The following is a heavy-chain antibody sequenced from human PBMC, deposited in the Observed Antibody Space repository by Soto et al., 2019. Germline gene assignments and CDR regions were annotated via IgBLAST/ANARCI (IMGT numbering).Heavy chain of an antibody. CDR2: MSYDGSNK. D-gene: IGHD2-15*01. V-gene: IGHV3-30*18. CDR1: GFTFSSYG. J-gene: IGHJ4*02. Sequence: QVQLVESGGGVVQPGKSLRLSCAASGFTFSSYGMHWVRQAPGKGLEWVAVMSYDGSNKYYADSVKGRFTISRDSSKNTLYLQMNSLRAEDTAVYYCAKEVWGYCSGGTCYSFDYWGQGTLVTVSS. CDR3: AKEVWGYCSGGTCYSFDY.